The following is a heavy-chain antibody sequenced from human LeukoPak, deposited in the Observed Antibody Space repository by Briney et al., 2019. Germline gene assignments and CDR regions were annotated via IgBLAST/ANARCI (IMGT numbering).Heavy chain of an antibody. V-gene: IGHV4-59*01. D-gene: IGHD5-24*01. CDR3: ARDLRRDGYNRGAFDI. CDR1: DGSISSYY. J-gene: IGHJ3*02. Sequence: SETLSLTCTVSDGSISSYYWSWIRQPPGKGLEWIGFIFYTGSTNYNPSLKSRVTISVDTSKRQFSLKLSSVTAADTAVYYCARDLRRDGYNRGAFDIWGQGTVVTVSS. CDR2: IFYTGST.